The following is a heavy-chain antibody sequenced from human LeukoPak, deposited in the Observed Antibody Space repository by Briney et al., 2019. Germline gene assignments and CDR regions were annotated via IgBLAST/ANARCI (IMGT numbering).Heavy chain of an antibody. CDR2: IYYSGST. CDR1: GGSISSYY. J-gene: IGHJ3*02. D-gene: IGHD1-7*01. V-gene: IGHV4-59*01. Sequence: SETLSLTCTVSGGSISSYYWSWIRQPPGKGLEWIGYIYYSGSTNYNPSLKSRVTISVDTSKNQFSLKLSSVTAADTAVYYCARKMYKWNYDAFDIWGQGTMVTVSS. CDR3: ARKMYKWNYDAFDI.